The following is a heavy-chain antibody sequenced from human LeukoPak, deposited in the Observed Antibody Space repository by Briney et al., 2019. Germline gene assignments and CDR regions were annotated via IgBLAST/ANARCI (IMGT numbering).Heavy chain of an antibody. CDR2: INHSGST. CDR3: ARGLRAVYYYYYMDV. V-gene: IGHV4-34*01. CDR1: GGSFSGYY. Sequence: SETLSLTCAVYGGSFSGYYWSWIRQPPGKGLEWIGEINHSGSTNYNPSLKSRVTISVDTSKNQFSLKLSSVTAADTAVYYCARGLRAVYYYYYMDVWGKGTTVTVSS. J-gene: IGHJ6*03.